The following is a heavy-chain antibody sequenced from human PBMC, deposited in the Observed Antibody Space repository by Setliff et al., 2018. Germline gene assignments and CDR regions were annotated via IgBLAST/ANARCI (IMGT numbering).Heavy chain of an antibody. CDR2: FDPEDGET. Sequence: ASVKVSCKVSGYTLTELSRHWVRQAPGKGLEWMGGFDPEDGETIYAQKFQGRVTMTEDTSTDTAYMELSSLRSEDTAVCYCATTHYDSSGYYYLERSAFDIWGQGTMVTVSS. J-gene: IGHJ3*02. CDR3: ATTHYDSSGYYYLERSAFDI. CDR1: GYTLTELS. D-gene: IGHD3-22*01. V-gene: IGHV1-24*01.